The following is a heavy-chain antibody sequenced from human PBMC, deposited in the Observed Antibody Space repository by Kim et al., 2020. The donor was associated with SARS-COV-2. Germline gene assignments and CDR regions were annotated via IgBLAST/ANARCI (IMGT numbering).Heavy chain of an antibody. CDR2: ISSSSSYI. J-gene: IGHJ4*02. V-gene: IGHV3-21*01. CDR3: ARDPNYDSSGYKDDY. Sequence: GGSLRLSCAASGFTFSSYSMNWVRQAPGKGLEWVSSISSSSSYIYYADSVKGRFTISRDNAKNSLYLQMNSLRAEDTAVYYCARDPNYDSSGYKDDYWGQGTLVTVSS. D-gene: IGHD3-22*01. CDR1: GFTFSSYS.